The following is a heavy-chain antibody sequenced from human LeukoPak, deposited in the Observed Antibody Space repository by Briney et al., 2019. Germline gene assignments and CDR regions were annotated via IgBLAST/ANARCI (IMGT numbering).Heavy chain of an antibody. V-gene: IGHV3-23*01. J-gene: IGHJ4*02. CDR1: GFTFSSYA. D-gene: IGHD5-18*01. Sequence: GGSLRLSCAASGFTFSSYAMSWVRQAPGKGLEWVSSITASGGNTYYADSVKGRFTISRDNSKNTLYLQMNSLRAEDTAVYYCARAMAVVYSYGKQDYWGQGTLVTVSS. CDR3: ARAMAVVYSYGKQDY. CDR2: ITASGGNT.